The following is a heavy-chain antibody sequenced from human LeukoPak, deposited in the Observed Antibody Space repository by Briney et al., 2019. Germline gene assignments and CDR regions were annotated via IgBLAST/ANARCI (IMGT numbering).Heavy chain of an antibody. V-gene: IGHV4-4*07. D-gene: IGHD3-22*01. CDR2: IHTSGST. Sequence: SETLSLTCTVSGGSISSYYWGWIRQPAGKGLEWIGRIHTSGSTNYNPSLKSRVTMSVDTSKNQFSLRLSSVTAADTAVYYCARDRYYYDSSGYYQLDYWGQGTLVTVSS. J-gene: IGHJ4*02. CDR1: GGSISSYY. CDR3: ARDRYYYDSSGYYQLDY.